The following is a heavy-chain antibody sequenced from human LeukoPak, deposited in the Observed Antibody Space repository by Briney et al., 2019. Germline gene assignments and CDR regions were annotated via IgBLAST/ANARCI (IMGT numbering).Heavy chain of an antibody. CDR3: ARELGSYI. D-gene: IGHD3-3*02. Sequence: SQTLSLSCAISGDSVSSNSVAWNWIRQSPSRGLEWLGRTYYRSKWYNAYAVSVKSRITITPDTSKNQFSLQLNSVTPEDTAVYYCARELGSYIWGQGTKVTVSS. J-gene: IGHJ3*02. V-gene: IGHV6-1*01. CDR1: GDSVSSNSVA. CDR2: TYYRSKWYN.